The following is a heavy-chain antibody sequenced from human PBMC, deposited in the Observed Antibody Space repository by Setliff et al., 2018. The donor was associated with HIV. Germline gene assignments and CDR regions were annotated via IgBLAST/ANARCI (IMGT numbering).Heavy chain of an antibody. V-gene: IGHV4-59*08. D-gene: IGHD1-26*01. CDR1: GGSITGYC. CDR3: ARHRDGGTYPLDY. Sequence: PSETLSLTCTVSGGSITGYCWSWIRQPPGKGLEWIGWSYYSGNTRYNPSRKSRVTISLDTSKNRFSLQLTSVTAADTAVYYCARHRDGGTYPLDYWGQGTLVTVSS. CDR2: SYYSGNT. J-gene: IGHJ4*02.